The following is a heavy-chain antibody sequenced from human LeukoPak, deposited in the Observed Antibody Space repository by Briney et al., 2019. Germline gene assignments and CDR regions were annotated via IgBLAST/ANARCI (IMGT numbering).Heavy chain of an antibody. CDR3: ARDDYGDYPVSPKDFDY. CDR2: ISSSSSTI. CDR1: GFTFSSYS. J-gene: IGHJ4*02. Sequence: PGGSLRLSCAASGFTFSSYSMNWVRQAPGKGLEWVSYISSSSSTIYYADSVKGRFTISRDNAKNSLYLQMNSLRAEDTAVYYCARDDYGDYPVSPKDFDYWGQGTLVTVSS. D-gene: IGHD4-17*01. V-gene: IGHV3-48*01.